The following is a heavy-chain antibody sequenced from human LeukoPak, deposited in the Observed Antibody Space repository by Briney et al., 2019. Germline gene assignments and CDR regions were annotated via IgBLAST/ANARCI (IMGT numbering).Heavy chain of an antibody. CDR3: VKAASSSWPSYYYGMDV. D-gene: IGHD6-13*01. J-gene: IGHJ6*02. CDR1: GFIFSSYS. V-gene: IGHV3-23*01. CDR2: ITGSGGNT. Sequence: PGGSLRLSCAASGFIFSSYSMSWVRQAPGMRLEWVSVITGSGGNTYYADSVKGRFTISKDNSKNTVYLQMSSLRVDDTAVYYCVKAASSSWPSYYYGMDVWGQGTTVTVSS.